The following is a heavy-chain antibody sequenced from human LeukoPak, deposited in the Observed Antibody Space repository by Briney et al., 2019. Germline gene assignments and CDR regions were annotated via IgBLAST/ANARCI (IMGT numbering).Heavy chain of an antibody. CDR2: IYTSGST. CDR1: GGSISNYY. J-gene: IGHJ4*02. Sequence: SETLSLTCTVSGGSISNYYWSWIRQPAGKGLEWIGRIYTSGSTNYNPSLKSRVTISVDTSKNQFSLKLSSVTAADTAVYYCAREANDFWSGYYQLDYWGQGTLVTVSS. D-gene: IGHD3-3*01. V-gene: IGHV4-4*07. CDR3: AREANDFWSGYYQLDY.